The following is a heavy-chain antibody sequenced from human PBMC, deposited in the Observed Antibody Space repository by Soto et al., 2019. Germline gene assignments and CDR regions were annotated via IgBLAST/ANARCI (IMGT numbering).Heavy chain of an antibody. CDR2: INPNSGGT. D-gene: IGHD3-3*01. CDR1: GYTFTGYY. CDR3: ARGARGGYDFLSGSSPLDY. Sequence: QVQLVQSGAEVKKPGASVKVSCKASGYTFTGYYMHWVRQAPGQGLGWMGWINPNSGGTNYAQKFQGRVTMTRETSISTAYMELSRLRSDDTAVYYCARGARGGYDFLSGSSPLDYWGQGPLVTVSS. V-gene: IGHV1-2*02. J-gene: IGHJ4*02.